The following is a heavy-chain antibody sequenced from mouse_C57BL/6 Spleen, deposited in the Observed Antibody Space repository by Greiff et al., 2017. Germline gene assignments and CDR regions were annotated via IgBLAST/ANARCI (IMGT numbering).Heavy chain of an antibody. CDR1: GYTFTSYW. V-gene: IGHV1-61*01. Sequence: VQLQQPGAELVRPGSSVKLSCKASGYTFTSYWMDWVKQRPGQGLEWIGNIYPSDSETHYNQKFKDKATLTVDKSSSTAYMQLSSLTSEDSAVYYCARWGTTKAWSAYWGQGTLVTVSA. CDR3: ARWGTTKAWSAY. J-gene: IGHJ3*01. D-gene: IGHD1-1*01. CDR2: IYPSDSET.